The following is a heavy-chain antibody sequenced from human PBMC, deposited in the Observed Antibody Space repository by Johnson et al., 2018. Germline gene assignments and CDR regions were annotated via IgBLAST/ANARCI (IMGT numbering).Heavy chain of an antibody. CDR3: ARSPYSGIYTYYYYYSVDV. CDR1: GFTFSDYA. J-gene: IGHJ6*03. D-gene: IGHD1-26*01. CDR2: ISGSGGTT. Sequence: VQLVESGGGLVQPGGSLRLSCTASGFTFSDYAMSWVRQAPGKGLAWVSTISGSGGTTYNADSVKGRFTIPRDNSKTTLYVQMNSLRAEDTAIYFRARSPYSGIYTYYYYYSVDVWGKGTTVTVSS. V-gene: IGHV3-23*04.